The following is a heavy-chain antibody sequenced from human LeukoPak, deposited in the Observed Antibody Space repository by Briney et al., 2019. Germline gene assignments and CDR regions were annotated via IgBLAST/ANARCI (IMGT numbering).Heavy chain of an antibody. CDR1: GFTFSSYA. Sequence: GGSLRLSCAASGFTFSSYAMSWVRQAPGKGLEWVSAISGSGGSTYYADSVKGRFTISRDNSKNTLYLQMNSLRAEDTAVYYSASHITMVRGVIDYWGQGTLVTVSS. V-gene: IGHV3-23*01. J-gene: IGHJ4*02. CDR2: ISGSGGST. D-gene: IGHD3-10*01. CDR3: ASHITMVRGVIDY.